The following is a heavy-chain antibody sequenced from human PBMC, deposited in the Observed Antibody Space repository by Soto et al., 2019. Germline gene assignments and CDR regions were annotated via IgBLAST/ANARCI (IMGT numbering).Heavy chain of an antibody. CDR2: ISAYNGNT. D-gene: IGHD3-10*01. V-gene: IGHV1-18*04. J-gene: IGHJ6*02. Sequence: VASVKVSCKXSGYTFTSYGISGVRQAPGQGLEWMGWISAYNGNTNYAQKLQGRVTMTTDTSTSTAYMELRSLRSDDTAVYYCARYTKYYGSGSYYTTYGMDVWGQGTTVTVSS. CDR3: ARYTKYYGSGSYYTTYGMDV. CDR1: GYTFTSYG.